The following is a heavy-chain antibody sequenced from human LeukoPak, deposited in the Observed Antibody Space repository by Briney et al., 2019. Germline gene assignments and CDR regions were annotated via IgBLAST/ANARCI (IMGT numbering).Heavy chain of an antibody. CDR3: ARDQRGSSGPTDY. CDR1: GYTFTGYY. J-gene: IGHJ4*02. Sequence: ASVKVSCKASGYTFTGYYMHWVRQAPGQGLEWMGWINPNSGGTNYAQKFQGRGTMTRDTPISTAYMELSRLRSDDTAVYYCARDQRGSSGPTDYWGQGTLVTVSS. CDR2: INPNSGGT. D-gene: IGHD6-19*01. V-gene: IGHV1-2*02.